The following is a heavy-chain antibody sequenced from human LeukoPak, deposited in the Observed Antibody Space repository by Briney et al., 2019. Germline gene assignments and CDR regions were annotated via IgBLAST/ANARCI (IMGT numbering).Heavy chain of an antibody. CDR3: AKDKGGSYQSLDY. Sequence: GRSLRLSCAASGFTFDDYAMHWVRQAPGKGLEWVSGISWNSGSIGYADSVKGRFTISRDNAKNSLYPQMNSLRAEDTALYYCAKDKGGSYQSLDYWGQGTLVTVSS. J-gene: IGHJ4*02. CDR2: ISWNSGSI. CDR1: GFTFDDYA. V-gene: IGHV3-9*01. D-gene: IGHD1-26*01.